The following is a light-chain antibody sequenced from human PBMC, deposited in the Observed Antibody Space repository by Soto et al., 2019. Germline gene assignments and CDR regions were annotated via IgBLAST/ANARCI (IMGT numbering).Light chain of an antibody. CDR2: DAS. CDR1: QSISGW. Sequence: DIPMTQSPSTLSASVGDRVTITCRASQSISGWLAWYQQKPGKAPKLLIYDASSLESGVPSRFSGSGSGTEFTLTIRSLQPDDFATYYCQQYDSYLMTFGGGTKVEIK. V-gene: IGKV1-5*01. J-gene: IGKJ4*01. CDR3: QQYDSYLMT.